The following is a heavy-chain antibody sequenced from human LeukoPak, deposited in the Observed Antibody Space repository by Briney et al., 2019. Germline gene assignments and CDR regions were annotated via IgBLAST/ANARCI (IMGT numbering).Heavy chain of an antibody. J-gene: IGHJ6*02. V-gene: IGHV3-43*02. Sequence: GGSLRLSCAASGFTFDDYAMYWVRQAPGKGLEWVSLISGDGGSTYYADSVKGRFTISRDNSKNSLYLQMNSLRTEDTALYYCAKDISSGWYERYYYYYGMDVWGQGTTVTVSS. CDR1: GFTFDDYA. D-gene: IGHD6-19*01. CDR2: ISGDGGST. CDR3: AKDISSGWYERYYYYYGMDV.